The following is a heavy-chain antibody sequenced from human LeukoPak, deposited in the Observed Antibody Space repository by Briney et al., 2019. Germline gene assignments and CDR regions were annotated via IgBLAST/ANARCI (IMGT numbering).Heavy chain of an antibody. V-gene: IGHV4-38-2*02. Sequence: SETLSLTCTVSGYSISSGYYWGWIRRPPGKGLEWMGSIYHSGSTYYNPSLKSRVTISVDTSKNQFSLKLSSVTAADTAVYYCARDNDSSGYYSDYWGQGTLVTVSS. J-gene: IGHJ4*02. CDR2: IYHSGST. D-gene: IGHD3-22*01. CDR3: ARDNDSSGYYSDY. CDR1: GYSISSGYY.